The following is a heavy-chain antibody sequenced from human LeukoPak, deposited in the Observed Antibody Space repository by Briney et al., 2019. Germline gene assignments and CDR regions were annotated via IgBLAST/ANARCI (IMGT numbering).Heavy chain of an antibody. CDR2: ISHIGSST. Sequence: GGSLRLSCAVSGFALTSYAMSWVRPQPGGWGELGTVISHIGSSTYYADSLNRRFNNSRDNTTDKLYLQMNRLSADDAAADYCAEDRGPYSGYASFFDFWGQGALVTVSS. J-gene: IGHJ4*02. CDR1: GFALTSYA. CDR3: AEDRGPYSGYASFFDF. V-gene: IGHV3-23*01. D-gene: IGHD5-12*01.